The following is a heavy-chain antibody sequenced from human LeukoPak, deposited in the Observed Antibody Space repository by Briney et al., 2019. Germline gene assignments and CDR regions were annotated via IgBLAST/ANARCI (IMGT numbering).Heavy chain of an antibody. Sequence: VASVKVSCKASGYTFTSYGISWVRQAPGQGLEWIGWISVYNGNTNYAQKLQGRVTMTTDTSTSTAYMELRSLRSDDTAVYYCARSGYSGFTRVEDFDYWGQGTLVTVSS. V-gene: IGHV1-18*01. D-gene: IGHD5-12*01. CDR2: ISVYNGNT. CDR3: ARSGYSGFTRVEDFDY. CDR1: GYTFTSYG. J-gene: IGHJ4*02.